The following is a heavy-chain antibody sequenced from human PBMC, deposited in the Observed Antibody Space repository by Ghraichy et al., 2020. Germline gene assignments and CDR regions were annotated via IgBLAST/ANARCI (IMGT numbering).Heavy chain of an antibody. CDR1: GYTFTVYY. D-gene: IGHD3-16*01. V-gene: IGHV1-2*02. Sequence: ASVKVSCKTSGYTFTVYYMHWVRQAPGQGLEWMGWINPNSGGTMYAQKFQGRVTMTTDTSISTAYMELSRLRSDDTAVYYRAKDPLGGEEPWFDPWGQGTLVTVSS. CDR3: AKDPLGGEEPWFDP. CDR2: INPNSGGT. J-gene: IGHJ5*02.